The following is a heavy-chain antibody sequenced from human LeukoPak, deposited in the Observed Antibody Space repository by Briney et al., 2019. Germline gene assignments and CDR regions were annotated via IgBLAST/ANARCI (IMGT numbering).Heavy chain of an antibody. D-gene: IGHD7-27*01. CDR2: ISGSGGST. V-gene: IGHV3-23*01. CDR3: AKAKVAGAPLYYYYMDV. CDR1: GFTFSSYA. Sequence: PGGSLRLSCAASGFTFSSYAMSWLRQAPGKGLEWVSAISGSGGSTYYADSVKGRFTISRDNSKNTLYLQMNSLRAEDTAVYYCAKAKVAGAPLYYYYMDVWGKGTTVTVSS. J-gene: IGHJ6*03.